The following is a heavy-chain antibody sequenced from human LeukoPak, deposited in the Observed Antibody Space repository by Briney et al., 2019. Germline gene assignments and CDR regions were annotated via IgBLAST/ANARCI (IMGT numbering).Heavy chain of an antibody. V-gene: IGHV1-2*02. D-gene: IGHD3-3*01. Sequence: GASVKVSCKASGYTFTGYYMHWVRQAPGQGLEWMGWLNPNSGGTHYAQKFQGRVPMTRDTSISTAFMQRRRLRSDDTAVYYCARTIVGMVTHSKGWFGPWGQGTLVTVSS. CDR2: LNPNSGGT. CDR1: GYTFTGYY. J-gene: IGHJ5*02. CDR3: ARTIVGMVTHSKGWFGP.